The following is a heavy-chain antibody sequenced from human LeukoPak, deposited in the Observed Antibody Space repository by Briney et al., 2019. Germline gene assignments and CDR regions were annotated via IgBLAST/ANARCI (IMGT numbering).Heavy chain of an antibody. Sequence: ATVKVSCKASGYTFTGYYMHWVRHAPGQGLEWMGWINPNSGGTNYAQKFQGRVTMTRDTSISTAYMELSRLRSDDTAVYYCARAGLTMVRGVTSYFDYWGQGTPVTVSS. D-gene: IGHD3-10*01. CDR1: GYTFTGYY. V-gene: IGHV1-2*02. CDR2: INPNSGGT. J-gene: IGHJ4*02. CDR3: ARAGLTMVRGVTSYFDY.